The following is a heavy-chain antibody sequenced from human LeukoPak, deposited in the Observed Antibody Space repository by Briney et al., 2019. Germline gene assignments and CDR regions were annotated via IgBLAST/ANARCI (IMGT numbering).Heavy chain of an antibody. D-gene: IGHD1/OR15-1a*01. CDR3: ARDDGTIDY. J-gene: IGHJ4*02. V-gene: IGHV3-53*01. Sequence: PGGSLRLSCAASGFTVSSNYMSWVRQAPGKGLEWVSVIYSGGSTYYADSVKGRFTISRDNCKNTLYLQMNRMRAEDTAVYYCARDDGTIDYSGQGTLVTVSS. CDR1: GFTVSSNY. CDR2: IYSGGST.